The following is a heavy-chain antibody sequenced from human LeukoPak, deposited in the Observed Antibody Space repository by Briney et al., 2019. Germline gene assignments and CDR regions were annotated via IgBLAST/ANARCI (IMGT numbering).Heavy chain of an antibody. V-gene: IGHV1-46*01. D-gene: IGHD6-6*01. J-gene: IGHJ4*02. CDR3: ALGRVLAARPYFDY. CDR1: GYTFTSHY. CDR2: INPSGGST. Sequence: ASVKVPCKASGYTFTSHYMHWVRQAPGQGPEWMGIINPSGGSTSYAQKFQGRVTMTRDTSTSTVYMELSSLRSEDTAVYYCALGRVLAARPYFDYWGQGTLVTVSS.